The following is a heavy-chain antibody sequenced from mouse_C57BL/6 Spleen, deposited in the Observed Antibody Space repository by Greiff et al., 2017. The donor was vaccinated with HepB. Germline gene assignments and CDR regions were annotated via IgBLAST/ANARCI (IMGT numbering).Heavy chain of an antibody. Sequence: VQLQQSGAELVKPGASVKLSCKASGYTFTEYTIHWVKQRSGQGLEWIGWFYPGSGRIKYNEKFKDKATLTADKSSSTVYMELSRLTSEDSAVYFCARPQKGSYYDYDDWYFDVWGTGTTVTVSS. J-gene: IGHJ1*03. CDR1: GYTFTEYT. V-gene: IGHV1-62-2*01. CDR3: ARPQKGSYYDYDDWYFDV. CDR2: FYPGSGRI. D-gene: IGHD2-4*01.